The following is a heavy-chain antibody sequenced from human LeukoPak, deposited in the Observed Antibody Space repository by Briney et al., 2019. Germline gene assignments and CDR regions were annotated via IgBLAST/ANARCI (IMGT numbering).Heavy chain of an antibody. J-gene: IGHJ4*02. CDR3: ARDKKSGESSEIDY. D-gene: IGHD3-10*01. CDR1: GFTFSNYW. Sequence: GGSLGLSCAASGFTFSNYWVHWVRQAPGKGLVWVSRINRDGSTTKYADSVKGRFTVSRDNAKNTLNLQMNSLRTEDTAVYYCARDKKSGESSEIDYWGQGTLVTVSS. V-gene: IGHV3-74*03. CDR2: INRDGSTT.